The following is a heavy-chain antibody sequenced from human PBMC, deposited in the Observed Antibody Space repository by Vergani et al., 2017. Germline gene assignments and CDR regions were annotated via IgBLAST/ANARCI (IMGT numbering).Heavy chain of an antibody. V-gene: IGHV4-59*01. Sequence: QVHLQEAGPGLVKPSETLSLTCTVSGGSISSYYWSWIRQPPGKGLEWIGYIYYSGSTNYNPSLKSRVTISVDTSKNQFSLKLSSVTAADTAVYYCARGGSDYDILTGYSDPYYYYGMDVWGQGTTVTVSS. CDR2: IYYSGST. CDR3: ARGGSDYDILTGYSDPYYYYGMDV. CDR1: GGSISSYY. J-gene: IGHJ6*02. D-gene: IGHD3-9*01.